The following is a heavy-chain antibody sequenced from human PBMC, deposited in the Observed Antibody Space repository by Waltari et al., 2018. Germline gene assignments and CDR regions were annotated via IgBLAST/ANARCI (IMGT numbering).Heavy chain of an antibody. CDR1: GGSLSSYY. V-gene: IGHV4-4*07. D-gene: IGHD1-26*01. Sequence: QVQLQESGPGLVKPSETLSLTCTVSGGSLSSYYWSWIRQPAGKGLEWIGRIYTSGSTNYNPSLKSRVTMSVDTSKNQFSLKLSSVTAADTAVYYCARAGVAVGALYYYYMDVWGKGTTVTISS. J-gene: IGHJ6*03. CDR3: ARAGVAVGALYYYYMDV. CDR2: IYTSGST.